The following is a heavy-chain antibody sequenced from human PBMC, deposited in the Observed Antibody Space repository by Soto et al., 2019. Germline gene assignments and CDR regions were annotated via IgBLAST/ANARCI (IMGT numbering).Heavy chain of an antibody. CDR1: SGSISSSNW. CDR2: IYHSGST. Sequence: QVQLQESGPGLVKPSGTLSLTCAVSSGSISSSNWWSWVRQPPGKGLAWIGEIYHSGSTNYNPSLKSRVTISVDKSKNQFSLKLSSVTAADTAVYYCARGERGLERPTPWDYWGQGTLVTVSS. J-gene: IGHJ4*02. V-gene: IGHV4-4*02. CDR3: ARGERGLERPTPWDY. D-gene: IGHD1-1*01.